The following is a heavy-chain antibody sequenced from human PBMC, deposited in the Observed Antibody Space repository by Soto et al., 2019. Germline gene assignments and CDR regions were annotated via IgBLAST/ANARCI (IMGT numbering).Heavy chain of an antibody. J-gene: IGHJ6*03. CDR3: ARVFATYCSGGSCSSPYYYMDV. V-gene: IGHV3-7*01. CDR2: IKQDGSDK. CDR1: GFTLSSYW. D-gene: IGHD2-15*01. Sequence: EVQLVESGGGLVQPGGSLRLSCAASGFTLSSYWMCWVRQAPGKGLEWVANIKQDGSDKYYVDSAKGRFTISRDNDKNSLYLEMSSLRAEDTAVYYCARVFATYCSGGSCSSPYYYMDVWVNWTTVTVAS.